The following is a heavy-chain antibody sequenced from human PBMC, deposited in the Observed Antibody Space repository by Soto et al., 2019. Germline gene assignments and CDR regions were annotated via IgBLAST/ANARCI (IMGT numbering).Heavy chain of an antibody. J-gene: IGHJ4*02. CDR1: GFMFSDYG. D-gene: IGHD6-19*01. CDR2: IWYDGNYK. V-gene: IGHV3-33*01. Sequence: GGSLRLSCAASGFMFSDYGMHWVRQAPGEGLEWVAIIWYDGNYKYYSESAKGRFTISRDNSNNTLYLQMNNLRVEDTAVYFCAREGAVAGSQDFWGQGTLVTVSS. CDR3: AREGAVAGSQDF.